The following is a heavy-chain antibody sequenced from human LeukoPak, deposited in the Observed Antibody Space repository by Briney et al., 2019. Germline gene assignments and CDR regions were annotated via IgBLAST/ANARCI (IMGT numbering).Heavy chain of an antibody. V-gene: IGHV1-18*01. D-gene: IGHD3-10*01. CDR2: ISAYNGNT. CDR1: GYTFTSYG. J-gene: IGHJ4*02. Sequence: ASVKVSCKASGYTFTSYGISWVRQAPGQGLEWMGWISAYNGNTNYAQKFQGRVTMTRNTSISTAYMELSSLRSEDTAVYYCAIAAMVRGVFDYWGQGTLVTVSS. CDR3: AIAAMVRGVFDY.